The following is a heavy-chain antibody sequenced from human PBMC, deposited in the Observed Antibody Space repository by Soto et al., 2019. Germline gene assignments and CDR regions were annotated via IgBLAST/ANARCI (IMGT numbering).Heavy chain of an antibody. V-gene: IGHV4-34*01. J-gene: IGHJ4*02. CDR3: ARGLCKQVKDVLPLERLNYFDY. CDR2: INHSGST. Sequence: SETLSLTCAVYGGSFSGYYWSWIRQPPGKGLEWIGEINHSGSTNYNPSLKSRVTISVDTSKNHFSLTLSSVTAADTAVYFCARGLCKQVKDVLPLERLNYFDYWGQGTLVNVSS. D-gene: IGHD3-10*02. CDR1: GGSFSGYY.